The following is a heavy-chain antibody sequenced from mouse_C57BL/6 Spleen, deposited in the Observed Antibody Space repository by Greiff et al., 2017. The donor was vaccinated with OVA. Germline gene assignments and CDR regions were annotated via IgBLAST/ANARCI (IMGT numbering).Heavy chain of an antibody. Sequence: VQLQQPGAELVKPGASVKLSCKASGYTFTSYWMPWVKQRPGQGLEWIGEIDPSDSYTNYNQKFKGKATLTVDTSSSTAYMQLSSLTSEDAAVYYCARRRQPFAYWGQGTLVTVSA. CDR1: GYTFTSYW. V-gene: IGHV1-50*01. CDR3: ARRRQPFAY. D-gene: IGHD3-2*01. CDR2: IDPSDSYT. J-gene: IGHJ3*01.